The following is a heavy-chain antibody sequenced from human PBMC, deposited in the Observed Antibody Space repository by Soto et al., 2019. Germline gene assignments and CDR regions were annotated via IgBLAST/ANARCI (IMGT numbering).Heavy chain of an antibody. CDR1: GFTFSPFW. CDR2: INSDGSTI. Sequence: RGGSLRLSFAASGFTFSPFWMHWVRQAPGKGLVWLSHINSDGSTIVYADSVKGRFTISRDNAKNTLYLQMNSLRVEDTALYYSVRDRGHPDSFDLWGQGTMVTVSS. J-gene: IGHJ3*01. CDR3: VRDRGHPDSFDL. V-gene: IGHV3-74*01. D-gene: IGHD3-10*01.